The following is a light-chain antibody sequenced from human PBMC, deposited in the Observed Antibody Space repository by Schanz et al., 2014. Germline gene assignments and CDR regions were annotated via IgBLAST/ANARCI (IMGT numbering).Light chain of an antibody. Sequence: DIQMTQSPSSLSASVGARVTITCRASQSITYYLNWYQQKPGKAPKLLIYAASSLQSGVPSRFSGSGSGTDFTLTISSLQPEDFATYYCQQSYRTLFTFGPGTKVDIK. V-gene: IGKV1-39*01. CDR1: QSITYY. CDR3: QQSYRTLFT. CDR2: AAS. J-gene: IGKJ3*01.